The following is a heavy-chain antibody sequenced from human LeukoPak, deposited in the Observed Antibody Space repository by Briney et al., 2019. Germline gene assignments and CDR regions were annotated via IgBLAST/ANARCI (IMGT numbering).Heavy chain of an antibody. D-gene: IGHD1-1*01. CDR1: GDSASTNSAA. CDR2: TYYRSKWYN. Sequence: SQTLSLTCAISGDSASTNSAAWNWIRQSPSRGLGWLGRTYYRSKWYNDYAVSVKSRITINGDTSKNHFSLHLSSVTPEDTAVYYCARATDRYFDFWGQGTLVTVSS. J-gene: IGHJ4*02. V-gene: IGHV6-1*01. CDR3: ARATDRYFDF.